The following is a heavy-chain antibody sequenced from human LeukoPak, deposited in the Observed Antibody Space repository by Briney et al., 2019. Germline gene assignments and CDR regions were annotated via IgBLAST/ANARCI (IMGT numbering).Heavy chain of an antibody. CDR3: ARTPVTREIDS. CDR1: GFTFSSYS. V-gene: IGHV3-30*04. J-gene: IGHJ4*02. D-gene: IGHD4-11*01. Sequence: WGSLRLSCAASGFTFSSYSMHWVRQAPGKGLEWVAVISYDGSNKYYSDSVKGRFTISRDNSKNTLYLQMNSLRAEDTAVYYCARTPVTREIDSWGQGTLVTVPS. CDR2: ISYDGSNK.